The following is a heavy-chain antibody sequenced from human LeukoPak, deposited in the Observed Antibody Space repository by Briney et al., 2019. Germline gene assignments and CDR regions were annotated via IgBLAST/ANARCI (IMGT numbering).Heavy chain of an antibody. CDR2: INWNGGST. Sequence: RPGGSLRLSCAASGFTFDNYGMSWVRHAPGKGLEWVSGINWNGGSTGYADSVKGRFTISRDNAKNSLYLQMNSLRAEDTALYYCARIDTYYYDSSGYYSAFDIWGQGTIVTVSS. J-gene: IGHJ3*02. CDR3: ARIDTYYYDSSGYYSAFDI. V-gene: IGHV3-20*04. CDR1: GFTFDNYG. D-gene: IGHD3-22*01.